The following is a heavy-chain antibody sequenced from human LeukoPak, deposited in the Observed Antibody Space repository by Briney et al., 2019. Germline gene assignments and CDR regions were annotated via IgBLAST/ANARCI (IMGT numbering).Heavy chain of an antibody. CDR2: ISSSSSYI. D-gene: IGHD2-2*01. CDR3: ARDGLGYCSSTSCSVRGFDY. V-gene: IGHV3-21*01. J-gene: IGHJ4*02. CDR1: GFTFSSYS. Sequence: AGGSLRLSCAASGFTFSSYSMNWVRQAPGKGLEWVSSISSSSSYIYYADSVKGRFTISRDNAENSLYLQMNSLRAEDTAVYYCARDGLGYCSSTSCSVRGFDYWGQGTLVTVSS.